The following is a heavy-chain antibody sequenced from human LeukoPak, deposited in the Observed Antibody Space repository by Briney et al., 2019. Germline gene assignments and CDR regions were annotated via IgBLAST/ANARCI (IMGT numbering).Heavy chain of an antibody. V-gene: IGHV3-33*01. D-gene: IGHD6-6*01. CDR2: IWYDGSNK. Sequence: GGSLRLSCAASGFTFSSYGMHWVRQAPGKGLERVAVIWYDGSNKYYADSVKGRFTISRDNSKNTLYLQMNSLRDEDTAVYYCARVGDSSSSWGWFDPWGQGTLVTVSS. CDR1: GFTFSSYG. CDR3: ARVGDSSSSWGWFDP. J-gene: IGHJ5*02.